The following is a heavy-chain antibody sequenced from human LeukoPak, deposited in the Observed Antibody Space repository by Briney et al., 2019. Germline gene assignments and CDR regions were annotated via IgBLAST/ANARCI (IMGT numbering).Heavy chain of an antibody. Sequence: GGSLRLSCAASGFIFSNYWMSWVRQAPGKGLEWVANIKQDGSEKYYVDTVKGRFTISRDNAKNSLYLQMNSLRAEDTAVYYCVGGILEWLFDYWGQGTLVTVSS. CDR1: GFIFSNYW. V-gene: IGHV3-7*01. CDR3: VGGILEWLFDY. D-gene: IGHD3-3*01. J-gene: IGHJ4*02. CDR2: IKQDGSEK.